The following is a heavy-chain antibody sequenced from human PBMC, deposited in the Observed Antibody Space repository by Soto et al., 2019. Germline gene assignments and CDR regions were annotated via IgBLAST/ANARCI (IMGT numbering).Heavy chain of an antibody. CDR2: IYSGGST. CDR1: GFTVSSNY. J-gene: IGHJ4*02. V-gene: IGHV3-53*01. Sequence: EVQLVESGGGLIQPGGSLRLSCAASGFTVSSNYMSWVRQAPGKGLEWVSVIYSGGSTYYADSVKGRFTISRDNSKNTLYLQMNSLRAEDTAVYYCARDKRLGELSLDYWGQGTLVTVSS. CDR3: ARDKRLGELSLDY. D-gene: IGHD3-16*02.